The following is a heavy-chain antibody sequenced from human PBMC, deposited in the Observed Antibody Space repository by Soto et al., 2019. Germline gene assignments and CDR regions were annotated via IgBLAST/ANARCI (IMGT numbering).Heavy chain of an antibody. CDR2: INHSGST. D-gene: IGHD2-8*02. CDR1: GGSFSGYY. V-gene: IGHV4-34*01. Sequence: QVQLQQWGAGLLKPSETLSLTCAVYGGSFSGYYWTWIRQPPGTGLEWIGEINHSGSTNYNPSLKSRVTISVDTSTHQFSLKLTSVTAADTAVYYCARLKITGLFDYWGQGTLVTVSS. J-gene: IGHJ4*02. CDR3: ARLKITGLFDY.